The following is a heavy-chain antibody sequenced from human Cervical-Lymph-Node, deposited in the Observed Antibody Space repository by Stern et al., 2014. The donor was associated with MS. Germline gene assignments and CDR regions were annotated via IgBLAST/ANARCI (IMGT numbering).Heavy chain of an antibody. V-gene: IGHV4-61*02. CDR2: IHPSGSA. D-gene: IGHD5-18*01. CDR3: ASGYRIFDY. Sequence: VQLEESGPGLVKPSQTLSLTCNVSGGSISSGSDYWSWLRQPVGKGLQWIGRIHPSGSAYYTPSLQSRVTISTDTSKNQFSLELTSATAADTAIYYCASGYRIFDYWGQGILVTVSS. CDR1: GGSISSGSDY. J-gene: IGHJ4*02.